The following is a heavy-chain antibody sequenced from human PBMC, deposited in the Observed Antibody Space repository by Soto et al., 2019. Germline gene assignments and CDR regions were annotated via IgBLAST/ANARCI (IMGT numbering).Heavy chain of an antibody. V-gene: IGHV1-46*01. J-gene: IGHJ4*02. CDR2: INPSGGST. CDR1: GYTFTSYY. D-gene: IGHD1-26*01. Sequence: QVQLVQSGAEVKKPGASVKVSCKASGYTFTSYYMHWVRQAPGQGLEWMGIINPSGGSTSYAQKCQGRVTMTRDTSTSTVYRELSSLRSEDTAVYYCARSLVGATDYWGQGTLVTVSS. CDR3: ARSLVGATDY.